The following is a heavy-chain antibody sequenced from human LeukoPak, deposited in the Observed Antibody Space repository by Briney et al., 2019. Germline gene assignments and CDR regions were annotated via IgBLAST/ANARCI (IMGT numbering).Heavy chain of an antibody. Sequence: GGSLRLSCAASGFTFSSYSMNWVRQAPGKGLEWVSSISSSSSYIYYADSVKGRFTISRDNAKKSLYLQMNSLRAEDTAVYYCARAEVWYDSSLDYWGHGTLVSVSS. CDR1: GFTFSSYS. CDR2: ISSSSSYI. V-gene: IGHV3-21*01. D-gene: IGHD3-22*01. CDR3: ARAEVWYDSSLDY. J-gene: IGHJ4*01.